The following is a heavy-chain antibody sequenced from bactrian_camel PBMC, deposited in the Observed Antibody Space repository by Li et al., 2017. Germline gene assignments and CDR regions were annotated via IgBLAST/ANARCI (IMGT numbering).Heavy chain of an antibody. D-gene: IGHD6*01. J-gene: IGHJ4*01. CDR3: ATVSNPVRGSWSDLAYNY. CDR1: KDTYGPCV. CDR2: INKDGTT. Sequence: VQLVESGGGSVQAGGSLRLSCVASKDTYGPCVELRWYRQMSRKDRELVSIINKDGTTRIADSVKGRFTVSQDNEKNTVYLQMNSLKSEDTALYYCATVSNPVRGSWSDLAYNYWGQGTQVTVS. V-gene: IGHV3S53*01.